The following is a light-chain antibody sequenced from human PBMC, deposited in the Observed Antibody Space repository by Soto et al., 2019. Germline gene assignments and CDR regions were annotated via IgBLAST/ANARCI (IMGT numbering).Light chain of an antibody. CDR1: QSVSSS. J-gene: IGKJ1*01. CDR2: GAS. V-gene: IGKV3-15*01. Sequence: EIVMTQSSATLSXXXXXXXXXXXRASQSVSSSLAWYQQKPGQAPRLLIYGASTRATGSPTRFSGSGSGTEFTLTISSLQSEDFAVYFCQQYNDWPTFGQGTKVDI. CDR3: QQYNDWPT.